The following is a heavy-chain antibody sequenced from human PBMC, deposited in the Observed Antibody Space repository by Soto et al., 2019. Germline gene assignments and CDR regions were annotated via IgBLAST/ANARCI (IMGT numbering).Heavy chain of an antibody. J-gene: IGHJ4*02. CDR3: ARSSYCSGGSCRGDY. Sequence: ASVKVSCKAAGYTFSSYGITWVRQAPGHGLEWMGWISAYNGNTKYAQKLQGRVTMTTDTSTSTAYMELRSLRSDDTAVYFCARSSYCSGGSCRGDYWGQGTLVTVSS. V-gene: IGHV1-18*01. D-gene: IGHD2-15*01. CDR2: ISAYNGNT. CDR1: GYTFSSYG.